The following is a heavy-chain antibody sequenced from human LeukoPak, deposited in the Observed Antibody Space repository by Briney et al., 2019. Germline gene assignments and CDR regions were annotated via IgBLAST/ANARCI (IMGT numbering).Heavy chain of an antibody. CDR2: IRYDGSNK. Sequence: GGSLRLSCAASGFTFSSYGMHWVRQAPGKGLEWVAFIRYDGSNKYYANSVKGRFTISRDNSKNTLYLQMNSLRAEDTAVYYCARGFGYGSGSKDFDYWGQGTLVTVSS. CDR3: ARGFGYGSGSKDFDY. J-gene: IGHJ4*02. V-gene: IGHV3-30*02. CDR1: GFTFSSYG. D-gene: IGHD3-10*01.